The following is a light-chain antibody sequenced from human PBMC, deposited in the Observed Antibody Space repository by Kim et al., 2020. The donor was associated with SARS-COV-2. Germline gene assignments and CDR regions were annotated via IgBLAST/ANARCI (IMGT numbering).Light chain of an antibody. CDR1: NIGSKG. Sequence: APGKTARITCGGNNIGSKGVHGYQQKPGQAPVLVIYYDSDRPSGIPERFSGSNSGNTATLTISRVEAGDEADYYCQVWDSSSDHPVFGGGTQLTVL. V-gene: IGLV3-21*04. CDR2: YDS. CDR3: QVWDSSSDHPV. J-gene: IGLJ2*01.